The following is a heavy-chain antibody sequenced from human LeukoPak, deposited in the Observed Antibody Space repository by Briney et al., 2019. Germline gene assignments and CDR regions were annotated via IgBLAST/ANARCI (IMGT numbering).Heavy chain of an antibody. CDR1: GGSISSGSYY. CDR3: ARASIAAAGTVTNFDY. CDR2: IYTSGST. Sequence: RPSETLSLTCTVSGGSISSGSYYWSWIRQPAGKGLEWIGRIYTSGSTNYNPSLKSRVTISVDTSKNQFSLKLSSVTAADTAVYYCARASIAAAGTVTNFDYWGQGTLVTVSS. D-gene: IGHD6-13*01. V-gene: IGHV4-61*02. J-gene: IGHJ4*02.